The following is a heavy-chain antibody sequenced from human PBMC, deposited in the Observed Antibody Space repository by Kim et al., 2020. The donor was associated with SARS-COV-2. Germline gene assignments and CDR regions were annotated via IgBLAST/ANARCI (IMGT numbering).Heavy chain of an antibody. Sequence: ASVKVSCKASGYTFTGYYMHWVRQAPGQGLEWMGRINPNSGGTNYAQKFQGRVTMTRDTSISTAYMELSRLRSDDTAVYYCARDWGGQQLASDYWGQGTLVTVSS. CDR3: ARDWGGQQLASDY. D-gene: IGHD6-13*01. V-gene: IGHV1-2*06. CDR2: INPNSGGT. CDR1: GYTFTGYY. J-gene: IGHJ4*02.